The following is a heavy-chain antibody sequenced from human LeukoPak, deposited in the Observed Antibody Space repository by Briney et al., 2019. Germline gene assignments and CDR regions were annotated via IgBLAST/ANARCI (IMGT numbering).Heavy chain of an antibody. CDR1: GYRFTNYG. CDR3: ARDHSIYFYGSGSFADY. Sequence: ASVKVSCKASGYRFTNYGISWVRQAPGQGLEWMGWISTYNGNTNYPENLQGRVTLTTATSTSTVYMELRSLRSDDTAVYYCARDHSIYFYGSGSFADYWGQGNLVTVSS. CDR2: ISTYNGNT. J-gene: IGHJ4*02. V-gene: IGHV1-18*01. D-gene: IGHD3-10*01.